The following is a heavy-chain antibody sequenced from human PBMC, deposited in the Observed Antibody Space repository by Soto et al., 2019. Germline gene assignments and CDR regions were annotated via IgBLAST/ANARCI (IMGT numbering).Heavy chain of an antibody. J-gene: IGHJ4*02. Sequence: QLQLQESGPGLVKPSETLSLTCTVSGGSISNSTYYWGWIRQPPGKGLEWIANIYYSGYTYYNSSLKSRVTMSVDSSKNQFSLKLSSVTAADTAMYYCARALASTVIDYWGQGTLVTVSS. V-gene: IGHV4-39*01. CDR3: ARALASTVIDY. CDR1: GGSISNSTYY. D-gene: IGHD4-17*01. CDR2: IYYSGYT.